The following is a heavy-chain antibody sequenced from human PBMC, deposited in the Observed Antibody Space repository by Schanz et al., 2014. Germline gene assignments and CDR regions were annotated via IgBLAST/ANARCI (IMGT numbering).Heavy chain of an antibody. Sequence: QVQLQQWGAGLLKPSETLSLTCAVYGGSFSGYYWTWIRQPPGKGLEWIGEIHHSGSTNYNPSLKSRVTKSVDTSKNQFSLKLSSVTAADTAVYYCARGPDSTSADVTRGRRRYYFDYWGQGTLVTVSS. J-gene: IGHJ4*02. CDR2: IHHSGST. V-gene: IGHV4-34*01. CDR1: GGSFSGYY. D-gene: IGHD6-13*01. CDR3: ARGPDSTSADVTRGRRRYYFDY.